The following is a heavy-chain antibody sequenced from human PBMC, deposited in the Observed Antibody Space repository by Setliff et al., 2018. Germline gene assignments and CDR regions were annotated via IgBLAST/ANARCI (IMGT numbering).Heavy chain of an antibody. V-gene: IGHV1-8*02. Sequence: ASVKVSCKASGYTFTSYDINWVRQATGQGLEWMGWMNPNSGNTGYAQKFQGRVTMTRNTSISTAYMDLSSLRSEDTAVYYCATPRSGIIDAFDIWGQGTMVTVSS. CDR2: MNPNSGNT. CDR1: GYTFTSYD. J-gene: IGHJ3*02. D-gene: IGHD2-15*01. CDR3: ATPRSGIIDAFDI.